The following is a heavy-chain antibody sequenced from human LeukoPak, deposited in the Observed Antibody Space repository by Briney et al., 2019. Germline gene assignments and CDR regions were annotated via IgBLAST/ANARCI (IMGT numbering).Heavy chain of an antibody. Sequence: GGSLRLSCAASGFNFSSYSMNWVRQAPGKGLEWVSSISSSNNYIYYADSVKGRFTISRDNAKNSLYLQMNSLRAEDTAVYYCARVGELAPIDYWGQGILVTVSS. CDR3: ARVGELAPIDY. CDR1: GFNFSSYS. D-gene: IGHD6-13*01. J-gene: IGHJ4*02. V-gene: IGHV3-21*01. CDR2: ISSSNNYI.